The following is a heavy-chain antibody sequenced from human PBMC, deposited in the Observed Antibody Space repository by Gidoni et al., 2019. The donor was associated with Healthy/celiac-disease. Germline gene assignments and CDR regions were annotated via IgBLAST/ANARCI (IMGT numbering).Heavy chain of an antibody. V-gene: IGHV3-49*04. CDR1: GFTFGDYA. D-gene: IGHD3-3*01. Sequence: EVQLVESGGGLVQPGRSLRLSCTAPGFTFGDYAMSWVRQAPGKGLEWVGFIRSKAYGGTTEYAASVKGRFTISRDDSKSIAYLQMNSLKTEDTAVYYCTRGGPYYDFWSGYYPLDYWGQGTLVTVSS. CDR2: IRSKAYGGTT. J-gene: IGHJ4*02. CDR3: TRGGPYYDFWSGYYPLDY.